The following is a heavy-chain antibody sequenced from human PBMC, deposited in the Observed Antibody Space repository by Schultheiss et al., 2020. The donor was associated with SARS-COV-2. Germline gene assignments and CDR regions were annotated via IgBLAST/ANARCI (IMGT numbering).Heavy chain of an antibody. V-gene: IGHV1-18*04. CDR1: GYTFISYY. CDR3: ARDRDMVRGVTDRMDV. D-gene: IGHD3-10*01. Sequence: ASVKVSCKASGYTFISYYMHWVRQAPGQGLEWMGWISAYNGNTNYAQKLQGRVTMTTDTSTSTAYMELRSLRSEDTAVYYCARDRDMVRGVTDRMDVWGQGTTVTVSS. CDR2: ISAYNGNT. J-gene: IGHJ6*02.